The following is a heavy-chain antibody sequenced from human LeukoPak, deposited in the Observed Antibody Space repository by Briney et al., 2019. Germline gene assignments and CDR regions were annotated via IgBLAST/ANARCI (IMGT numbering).Heavy chain of an antibody. D-gene: IGHD5-18*01. CDR1: GFTLPTYW. J-gene: IGHJ4*02. V-gene: IGHV3-74*01. CDR2: INGDGRAT. CDR3: ARDLSGVTGYTYGRGIDY. Sequence: GWSLRLSCAASGFTLPTYWMHWVRQAPGEGLEWVARINGDGRATHYADSVKGRFTISRDNAKTSLYLQMNSLRAEDTAVYYCARDLSGVTGYTYGRGIDYWGQGTLVTVSS.